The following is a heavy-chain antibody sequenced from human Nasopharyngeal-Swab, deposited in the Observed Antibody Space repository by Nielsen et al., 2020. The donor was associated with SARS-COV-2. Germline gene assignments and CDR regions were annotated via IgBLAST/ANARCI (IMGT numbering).Heavy chain of an antibody. D-gene: IGHD3-10*01. CDR2: ISWNSGTT. Sequence: SLKISCAASGFTFDEYAMHWVRQAPGKGLEWVSGISWNSGTTIYADALKGRFTISRDNAKSSLYLQMSSLRAEDTAFYFCTKGSSSGSYPNWFDPWGPGTLVTVSS. CDR1: GFTFDEYA. J-gene: IGHJ5*02. V-gene: IGHV3-9*01. CDR3: TKGSSSGSYPNWFDP.